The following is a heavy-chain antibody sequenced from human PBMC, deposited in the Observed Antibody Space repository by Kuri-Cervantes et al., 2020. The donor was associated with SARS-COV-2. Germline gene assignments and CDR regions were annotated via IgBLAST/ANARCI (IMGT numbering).Heavy chain of an antibody. V-gene: IGHV3-11*06. CDR3: ARDLISVTAYFDF. Sequence: GESLKISCVASGFSFSDYYMSWIRQAPGKGLEWVSYISGSGGYTNYADSVKGRFTISRDNAKSSVYLQMRSVRAEDTAVYYCARDLISVTAYFDFWGQGTQVTVSS. D-gene: IGHD2-21*02. CDR1: GFSFSDYY. J-gene: IGHJ4*02. CDR2: ISGSGGYT.